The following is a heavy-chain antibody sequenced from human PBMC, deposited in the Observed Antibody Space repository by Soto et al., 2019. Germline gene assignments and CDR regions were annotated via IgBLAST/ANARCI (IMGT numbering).Heavy chain of an antibody. CDR2: ISGSGGST. Sequence: GGSLRLSCAASGFTFSSYAMSWVRQAPGKGLEWVSAISGSGGSTYYADSVKGRFTISRDNSKNTLYLQMNSLRAEDTAVYYCAKDRGGWYRTSYFDYWGQGTLVTVSS. J-gene: IGHJ4*02. V-gene: IGHV3-23*01. CDR1: GFTFSSYA. D-gene: IGHD6-19*01. CDR3: AKDRGGWYRTSYFDY.